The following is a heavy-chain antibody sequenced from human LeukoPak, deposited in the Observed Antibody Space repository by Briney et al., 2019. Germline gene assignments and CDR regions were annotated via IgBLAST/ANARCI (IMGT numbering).Heavy chain of an antibody. D-gene: IGHD3-10*01. CDR3: ARDRRGSGANTLVY. Sequence: ASVKVSCKASGYTFTGYYMHWARQAPGQGLEWMGWINPNSGGTNYAQKFQGRVTMTRDTSISTAYMELSRLRSDDTAVYYCARDRRGSGANTLVYWGQGTLVTVSS. CDR2: INPNSGGT. V-gene: IGHV1-2*02. J-gene: IGHJ4*02. CDR1: GYTFTGYY.